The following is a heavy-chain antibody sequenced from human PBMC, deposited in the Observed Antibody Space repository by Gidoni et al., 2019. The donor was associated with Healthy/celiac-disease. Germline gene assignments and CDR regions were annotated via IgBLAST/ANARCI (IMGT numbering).Heavy chain of an antibody. V-gene: IGHV5-51*01. CDR3: ARHSDVAAANLDY. D-gene: IGHD2-15*01. Sequence: DVQLVQSGAQVKQPWASLTLSCKDSGYSFTSYWIGWVRQMPGKGLEWIAIIYPGDSDTRYGSSFQGQVTISADKSISTAYRQWSSLKASDTAMYYCARHSDVAAANLDYWGQGTLVTVSS. CDR2: IYPGDSDT. J-gene: IGHJ4*02. CDR1: GYSFTSYW.